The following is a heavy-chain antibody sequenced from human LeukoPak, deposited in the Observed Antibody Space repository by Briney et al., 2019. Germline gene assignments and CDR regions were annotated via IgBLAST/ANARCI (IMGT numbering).Heavy chain of an antibody. D-gene: IGHD3-3*01. CDR1: GYTFTSYG. J-gene: IGHJ5*02. CDR3: ARHQTHTISINGWFDP. V-gene: IGHV1-18*01. Sequence: ASVKVSCKASGYTFTSYGISWVRQAPGQGLEWMGWISAYNGNTNCAQKLQGRVTMTTDTSTSTAYMELRSLRSDDTAVYYCARHQTHTISINGWFDPWGQGTLVTVSS. CDR2: ISAYNGNT.